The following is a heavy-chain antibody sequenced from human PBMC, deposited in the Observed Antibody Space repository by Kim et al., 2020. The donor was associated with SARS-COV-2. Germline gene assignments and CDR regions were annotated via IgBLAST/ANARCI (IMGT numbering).Heavy chain of an antibody. CDR2: IDPSDSYT. CDR1: GYSFTSYW. V-gene: IGHV5-10-1*01. Sequence: GESLKISCKGSGYSFTSYWISWVRQMPGKGLEWMGRIDPSDSYTNYSPSFQGHVTISADKSISTAYLQCSSLKASDTAMYYCARQAYYYYGMDVWGQGTTVTVSS. J-gene: IGHJ6*02. D-gene: IGHD2-21*01. CDR3: ARQAYYYYGMDV.